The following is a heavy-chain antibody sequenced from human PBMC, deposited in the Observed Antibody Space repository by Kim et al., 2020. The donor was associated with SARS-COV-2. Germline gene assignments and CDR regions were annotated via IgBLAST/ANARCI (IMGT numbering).Heavy chain of an antibody. Sequence: SETLSLTCTVSGGSISKYYWSWIRQPPGKGLEWIGYIYYSGSTYYNPSLKGRVTISLDTSTNQFSLNLNSVTAADTAVYYCASTGVTMVTTGVGWFDPWGQGTLVTVSS. V-gene: IGHV4-59*01. D-gene: IGHD4-17*01. CDR2: IYYSGST. J-gene: IGHJ5*02. CDR3: ASTGVTMVTTGVGWFDP. CDR1: GGSISKYY.